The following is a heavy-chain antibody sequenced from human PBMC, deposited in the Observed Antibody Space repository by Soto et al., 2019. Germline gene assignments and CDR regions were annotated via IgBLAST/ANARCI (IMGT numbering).Heavy chain of an antibody. D-gene: IGHD3-22*01. Sequence: QVQLVQSGAEVKKPGSSVKLSCKASGDSFNTFAVTWVRQAPVQGLEWMRGIIPNFDTPNYAQKFQGRVTIIADKSTSTPYMELSSLRSEDTAVYYCARPYYDSSGYYLWYFDYWGQGTLVTVSS. CDR2: IIPNFDTP. CDR3: ARPYYDSSGYYLWYFDY. CDR1: GDSFNTFA. J-gene: IGHJ4*02. V-gene: IGHV1-69*06.